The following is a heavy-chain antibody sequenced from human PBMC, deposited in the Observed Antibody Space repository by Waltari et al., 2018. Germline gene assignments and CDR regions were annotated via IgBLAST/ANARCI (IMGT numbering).Heavy chain of an antibody. CDR1: GLTFTTYW. J-gene: IGHJ4*02. V-gene: IGHV3-74*01. D-gene: IGHD6-19*01. CDR2: INRDGTTI. Sequence: EVHLVESGGGLVQPGGSLRLSCAASGLTFTTYWMHWVRQAPGKGLVWVSLINRDGTTINYADSVKGRFTISRDNARNTLYLQMNSLRDEDTAVYFCAREAAVAGHYFDYWGQGSLVTVSS. CDR3: AREAAVAGHYFDY.